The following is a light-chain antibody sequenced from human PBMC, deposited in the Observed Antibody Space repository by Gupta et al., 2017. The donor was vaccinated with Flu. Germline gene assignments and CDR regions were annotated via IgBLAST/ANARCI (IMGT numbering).Light chain of an antibody. Sequence: MVLTHFPATLSFTPGERATLSCRASQSVSSYLAWYQQKPGQAPRLLIYDASNRATGIPARFSGSGSGTDFTLTISSLEPEDFAVYYCQQRSNWPPLTFGGGTKVEIK. CDR2: DAS. J-gene: IGKJ4*01. V-gene: IGKV3-11*01. CDR1: QSVSSY. CDR3: QQRSNWPPLT.